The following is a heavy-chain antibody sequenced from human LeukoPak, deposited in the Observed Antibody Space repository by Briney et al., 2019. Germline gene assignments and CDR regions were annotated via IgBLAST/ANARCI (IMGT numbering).Heavy chain of an antibody. D-gene: IGHD6-6*01. CDR1: GFIFSSHW. J-gene: IGHJ4*02. CDR3: ARQYSSWFDY. CDR2: INSDGSST. V-gene: IGHV3-74*01. Sequence: GGSLRLSCAASGFIFSSHWMHWVRQAPGKGLVWVSRINSDGSSTSYADSVKGRFTISRDNAKNTLYLQMSSLRAEDTAVYYCARQYSSWFDYWGRGTLVTVSS.